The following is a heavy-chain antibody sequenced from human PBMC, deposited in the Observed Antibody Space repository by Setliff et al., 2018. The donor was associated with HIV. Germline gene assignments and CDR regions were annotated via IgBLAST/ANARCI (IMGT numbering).Heavy chain of an antibody. J-gene: IGHJ6*04. CDR3: ARGSYYYYNMDV. CDR1: GGSITGYF. Sequence: SETLSLTCTVSGGSITGYFWGWIRQPPGKGLECIGTIYHSGSTYYNPSLESRVTISIDTSKNQFSLKLTSVTAADTAVYYCARGSYYYYNMDVWGKGTTVTVSS. V-gene: IGHV4-38-2*02. CDR2: IYHSGST.